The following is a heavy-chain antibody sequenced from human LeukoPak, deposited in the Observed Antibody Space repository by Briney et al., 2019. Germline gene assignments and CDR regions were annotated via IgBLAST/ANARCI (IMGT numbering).Heavy chain of an antibody. J-gene: IGHJ5*02. CDR3: ARRGARPYNWNYPESGLLDP. CDR1: GYTFTSYG. CDR2: INAGNGNT. D-gene: IGHD1-7*01. V-gene: IGHV1-3*01. Sequence: ASVKVSCKASGYTFTSYGISWVRQAPGQGLEWMGWINAGNGNTKYSQKFQGRVTITRDTSASTAYMELSSLRSEDTAVYYCARRGARPYNWNYPESGLLDPWGQGTLVTVSS.